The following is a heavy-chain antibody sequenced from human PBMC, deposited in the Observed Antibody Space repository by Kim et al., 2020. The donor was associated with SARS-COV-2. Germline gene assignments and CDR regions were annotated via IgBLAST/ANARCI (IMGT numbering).Heavy chain of an antibody. CDR2: IYSGGST. Sequence: GGSLRLSCAASGFTVSSNYMSWVRQAPGKGLEWVSVIYSGGSTYYADSVKGRFTISRDNSKNTLYLQMNSLRAEDTAVYYCARGIRWLQGGNWFDPWGQGTLVTVSS. CDR1: GFTVSSNY. D-gene: IGHD5-12*01. J-gene: IGHJ5*02. CDR3: ARGIRWLQGGNWFDP. V-gene: IGHV3-53*01.